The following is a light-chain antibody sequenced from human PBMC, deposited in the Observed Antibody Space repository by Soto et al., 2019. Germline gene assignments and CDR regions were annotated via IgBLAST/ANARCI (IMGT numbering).Light chain of an antibody. V-gene: IGKV3-15*01. CDR3: HQYKHWLTWT. CDR1: QSVRSS. CDR2: SAS. Sequence: EIVMTQPPGTLSVSPGERATLFCRASQSVRSSLAWYQQKPGKAPRLLIYSASTMATGIPASFSGSGSGTEFTLTISCRQSEEFAVYYCHQYKHWLTWTFGQGTKVDI. J-gene: IGKJ1*01.